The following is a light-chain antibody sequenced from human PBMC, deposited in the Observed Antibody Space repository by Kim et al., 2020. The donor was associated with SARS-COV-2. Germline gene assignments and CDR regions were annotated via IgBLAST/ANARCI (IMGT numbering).Light chain of an antibody. V-gene: IGKV3-20*01. Sequence: SPGERATLSCRASQSVSGSYLAWYQQKPGQAPRLLIYGASSRATGIPDRFSGSGSGTDFTLTISRLEPEDFAVYYCQQYGSSPKTFGGGTKVDIK. J-gene: IGKJ4*01. CDR1: QSVSGSY. CDR2: GAS. CDR3: QQYGSSPKT.